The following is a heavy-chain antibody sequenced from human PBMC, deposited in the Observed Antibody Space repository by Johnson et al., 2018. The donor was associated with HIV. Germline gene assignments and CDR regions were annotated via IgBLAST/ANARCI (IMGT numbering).Heavy chain of an antibody. CDR2: INSDGSST. CDR3: ARGGVYSSPHDAFDV. Sequence: VQLVESGGGLVQPGGSLRLSCAASGFTFSRYWMHWVRQAPGKGLVWVSRINSDGSSTNYADSVKGRFTISRDNAKNTLYLQMNSLRAEDTAVYYCARGGVYSSPHDAFDVWGQGTMVTVSS. D-gene: IGHD6-13*01. CDR1: GFTFSRYW. V-gene: IGHV3-74*02. J-gene: IGHJ3*01.